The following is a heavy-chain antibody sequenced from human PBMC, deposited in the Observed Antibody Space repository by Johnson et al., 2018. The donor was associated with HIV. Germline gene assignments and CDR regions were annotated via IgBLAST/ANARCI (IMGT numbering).Heavy chain of an antibody. V-gene: IGHV3-15*01. CDR2: IYSKTDGGTT. CDR1: GFTFINAW. D-gene: IGHD3-10*01. CDR3: AKDRLFGSGAPPHAFDI. Sequence: VQLVESGGGFVKPGGSLRLSCAASGFTFINAWMSWVRQAPGKGLEWVGRIYSKTDGGTTDYAAPVTGRFTISRDNSKNTLYLQMNSLRADDTAVYYCAKDRLFGSGAPPHAFDIWGQGTMVTVSS. J-gene: IGHJ3*02.